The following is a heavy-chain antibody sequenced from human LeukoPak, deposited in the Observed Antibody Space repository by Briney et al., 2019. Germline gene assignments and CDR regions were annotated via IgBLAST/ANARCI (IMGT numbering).Heavy chain of an antibody. J-gene: IGHJ4*02. D-gene: IGHD4-17*01. Sequence: PGGSLRLSCAASGFTFSSYAMHWVRQAPGKGLEWVAVISYGGSNKYYADSVKGRFTISRDNSKNTLYLQMNSLRAEDTAVYYCARDGTTDYGDYVGGFFGYWGQGTLVTVSS. CDR2: ISYGGSNK. CDR1: GFTFSSYA. CDR3: ARDGTTDYGDYVGGFFGY. V-gene: IGHV3-30*04.